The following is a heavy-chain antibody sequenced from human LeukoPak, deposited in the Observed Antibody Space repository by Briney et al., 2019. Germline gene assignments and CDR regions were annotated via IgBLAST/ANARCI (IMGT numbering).Heavy chain of an antibody. V-gene: IGHV4-61*08. J-gene: IGHJ4*02. D-gene: IGHD6-13*01. Sequence: SQTLSLTCTVSGGSISSGDYYWSWIRRPPGKGLEWIGYIYYSGSTNYNPSLKSRVTMSVDTSKNQFSLKLSSVTAADAAVYYCARVGGSTWYFGYWGQGTLVTVSS. CDR2: IYYSGST. CDR3: ARVGGSTWYFGY. CDR1: GGSISSGDYY.